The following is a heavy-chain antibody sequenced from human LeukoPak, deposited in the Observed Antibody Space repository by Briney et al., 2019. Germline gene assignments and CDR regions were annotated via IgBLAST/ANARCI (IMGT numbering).Heavy chain of an antibody. D-gene: IGHD3-10*01. V-gene: IGHV1-69*13. CDR3: ARKQYYDSGNFDF. CDR1: GYTFTSYG. J-gene: IGHJ4*02. CDR2: IIPIFGTP. Sequence: GASVKVSCKASGYTFTSYGISWVRQAPGQGLEWVGGIIPIFGTPNYAQKFQGRVTITADESTSTVYMKLSSLRSEDTAVYYCARKQYYDSGNFDFWGQGTLVTVSS.